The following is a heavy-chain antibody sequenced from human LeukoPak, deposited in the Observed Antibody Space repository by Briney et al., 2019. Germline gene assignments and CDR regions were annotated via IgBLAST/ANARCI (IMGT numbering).Heavy chain of an antibody. CDR2: IYYSGGT. CDR3: ARDGGTYFPAAFDI. V-gene: IGHV4-59*01. Sequence: SETLSLTCTVSGGSISSYYWGWIRQPPGKGLEWIGYIYYSGGTNYNPSLKSRVTISVDTSKNQFSLKLSSVTAADTAVYYCARDGGTYFPAAFDIWGQGTMVTVSS. J-gene: IGHJ3*02. CDR1: GGSISSYY. D-gene: IGHD3-16*01.